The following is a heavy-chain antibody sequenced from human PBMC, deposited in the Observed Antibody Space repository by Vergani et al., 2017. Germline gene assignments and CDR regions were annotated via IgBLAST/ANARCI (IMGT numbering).Heavy chain of an antibody. J-gene: IGHJ4*02. Sequence: QVQLQESGPGLVKPSETLSLTCTVSGGSISSYYWSWIRQPPGKGLEWIGYNHYSGSTNYNPSRKSRVTISVDTSKNPFSLKLSSVTAADTAVYYCARTSGYDSPFFDYWGQGTLVTVAS. V-gene: IGHV4-59*01. D-gene: IGHD5-12*01. CDR1: GGSISSYY. CDR2: NHYSGST. CDR3: ARTSGYDSPFFDY.